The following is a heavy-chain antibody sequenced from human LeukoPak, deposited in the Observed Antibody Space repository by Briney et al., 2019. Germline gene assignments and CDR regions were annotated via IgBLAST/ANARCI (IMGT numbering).Heavy chain of an antibody. CDR1: GFTFSDYA. J-gene: IGHJ4*02. CDR3: ARDQKWELLLFDY. D-gene: IGHD1-26*01. V-gene: IGHV3-23*01. Sequence: GGSLRLSCAASGFTFSDYAMGWVRQTPGKGLEWVSSVSGSGDSLYYAEFVKGRFSISRDNFKNTVSLEMNSLRAEDTAVYYCARDQKWELLLFDYWGQGTLVTVSS. CDR2: VSGSGDSL.